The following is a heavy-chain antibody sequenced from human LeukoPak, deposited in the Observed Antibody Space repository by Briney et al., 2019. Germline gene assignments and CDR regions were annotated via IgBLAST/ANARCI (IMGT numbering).Heavy chain of an antibody. V-gene: IGHV1-8*03. CDR2: MNPNSGNT. Sequence: ASVKVSCKASGYTFTSYDINWVRQATGQGLEWMGWMNPNSGNTGYAQKFQGRVTITRNTSISTAYMELSSLRSEDTAVYYCARGLSSGYYYGSNTHSGDYWGQGTLVTVSS. CDR1: GYTFTSYD. CDR3: ARGLSSGYYYGSNTHSGDY. D-gene: IGHD3-10*01. J-gene: IGHJ4*02.